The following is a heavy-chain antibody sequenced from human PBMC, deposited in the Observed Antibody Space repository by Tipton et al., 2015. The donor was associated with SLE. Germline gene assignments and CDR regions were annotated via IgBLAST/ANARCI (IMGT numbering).Heavy chain of an antibody. CDR2: IGTAGDT. V-gene: IGHV3-13*01. CDR3: ARESQNYYYYGMDV. D-gene: IGHD2/OR15-2a*01. J-gene: IGHJ6*02. CDR1: GFTFSSYD. Sequence: GSLRLSCAASGFTFSSYDMHWVRQTTGKGLEWVSAIGTAGDTYYPGSVKGRFIISRENAKNSLYLQMNSLRAEDTAVYYCARESQNYYYYGMDVWGQGTTVTVSS.